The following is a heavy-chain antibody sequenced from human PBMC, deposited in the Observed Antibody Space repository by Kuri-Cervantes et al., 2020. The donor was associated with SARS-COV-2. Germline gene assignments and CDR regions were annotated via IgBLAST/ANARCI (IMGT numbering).Heavy chain of an antibody. D-gene: IGHD3-3*01. CDR2: IKQDGSEK. Sequence: GGSLRLSCAASGFTFSSYWMSWVRQAPGKGLEWVANIKQDGSEKYYVDSVKGRFTISRDNAKNSLYLQTNSLRAEDTAVYYCARWGEDFWSGYYDYWGQGTLVTVSS. V-gene: IGHV3-7*01. CDR3: ARWGEDFWSGYYDY. CDR1: GFTFSSYW. J-gene: IGHJ4*02.